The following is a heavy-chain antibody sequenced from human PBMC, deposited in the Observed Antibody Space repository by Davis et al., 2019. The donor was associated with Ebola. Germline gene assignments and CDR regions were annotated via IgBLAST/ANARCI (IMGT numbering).Heavy chain of an antibody. D-gene: IGHD3-22*01. V-gene: IGHV3-48*03. CDR2: ISSSGSTI. J-gene: IGHJ6*02. CDR1: GFTFSSYE. Sequence: GGSLRLSCAASGFTFSSYEMNWVRQAPGKGLEWVSYISSSGSTIYYADSVKGRFTISRDNAKNTLYLQMNSLRAEDTAVYYCARRDYDSSGYLYYYGMDVWGQGTTVTVSS. CDR3: ARRDYDSSGYLYYYGMDV.